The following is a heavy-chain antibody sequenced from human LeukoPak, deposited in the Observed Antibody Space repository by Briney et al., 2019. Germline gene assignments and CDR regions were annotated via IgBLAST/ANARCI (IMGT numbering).Heavy chain of an antibody. J-gene: IGHJ6*02. V-gene: IGHV1-8*01. Sequence: ASVKVSCKASGYTFTSYDINWVRQATGQGLEWMGWMNPNSGNTGYAQKLQGRVTMTRNTSISTAYMELSSLRSEDTAVYYCARGSQQLVGDYYYYYGMDVWGQGTTVTVSS. CDR2: MNPNSGNT. D-gene: IGHD6-13*01. CDR1: GYTFTSYD. CDR3: ARGSQQLVGDYYYYYGMDV.